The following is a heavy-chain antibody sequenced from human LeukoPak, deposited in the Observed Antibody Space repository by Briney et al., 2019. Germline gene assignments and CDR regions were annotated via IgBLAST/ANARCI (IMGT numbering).Heavy chain of an antibody. CDR2: INHSGST. CDR3: ARSLGEWYYYYYGMDV. V-gene: IGHV4-34*01. J-gene: IGHJ6*02. Sequence: PSETLSLTCAVYGGSFSGYYWSWIRQPPGKGLEWIGEINHSGSTNYNPSLKSRVTISVDTSKNQFSLKLSSVTAADTAVYYCARSLGEWYYYYYGMDVWGQGTTVTVSS. CDR1: GGSFSGYY. D-gene: IGHD1-26*01.